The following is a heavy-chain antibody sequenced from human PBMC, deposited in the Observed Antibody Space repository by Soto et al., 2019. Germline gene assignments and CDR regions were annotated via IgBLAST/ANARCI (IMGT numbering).Heavy chain of an antibody. CDR2: SRRSSTLL. Sequence: GGSLRLSCAASGCTFSDYSMNWVRQAPGKGLEWVSSSRRSSTLLYYADSVKGRFTISRDTAKNSLYLQMNSLRAEDTAVYYCAREYYYESNGWLRPFDYWGQGTLVTVSS. CDR3: AREYYYESNGWLRPFDY. CDR1: GCTFSDYS. J-gene: IGHJ4*02. D-gene: IGHD3-22*01. V-gene: IGHV3-21*06.